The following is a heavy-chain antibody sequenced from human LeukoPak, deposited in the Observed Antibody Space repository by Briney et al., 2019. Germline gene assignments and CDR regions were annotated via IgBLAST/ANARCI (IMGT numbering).Heavy chain of an antibody. CDR1: GFTFSRYA. CDR2: ISGSGDIT. Sequence: GGSLRLSCTASGFTFSRYAMSWVRQALGKGLEWVSAISGSGDITYYADSVKGRFTISRDNSKNTLYLQMNSLRAEDTAVYYCAKDLGSVVTPPSLDYWGQGTLVTVSS. V-gene: IGHV3-23*01. D-gene: IGHD4-23*01. J-gene: IGHJ4*02. CDR3: AKDLGSVVTPPSLDY.